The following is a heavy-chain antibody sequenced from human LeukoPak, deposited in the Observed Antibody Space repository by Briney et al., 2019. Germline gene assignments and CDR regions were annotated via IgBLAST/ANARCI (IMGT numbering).Heavy chain of an antibody. Sequence: SETLSLTCTVSGGSITNINYYWGWTRQPPGKGLEWIGSIFYDGTTYYTPSLESRVTLSVDTSKNQFSLKLTSVTAADSALYYCATQPLAPVRSHYYGMDVWGQGTSVTVSS. CDR2: IFYDGTT. J-gene: IGHJ6*02. V-gene: IGHV4-39*01. D-gene: IGHD2-2*01. CDR1: GGSITNINYY. CDR3: ATQPLAPVRSHYYGMDV.